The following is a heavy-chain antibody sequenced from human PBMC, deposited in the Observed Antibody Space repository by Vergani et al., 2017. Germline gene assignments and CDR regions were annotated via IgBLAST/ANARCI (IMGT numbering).Heavy chain of an antibody. CDR3: ARDGAVAGTGNYYYGMDV. V-gene: IGHV1-69*08. J-gene: IGHJ6*02. D-gene: IGHD6-19*01. CDR2: IIHILGIA. Sequence: QVQLVQSGAEVKKPGSSVKVSCKASGGTFSSYNISWVRQAPGQGLEWMGRIIHILGIANYAQKFQGRVTVTADKSTSTAYMELSSLRCGETAVYYCARDGAVAGTGNYYYGMDVWGQGTTVTVSS. CDR1: GGTFSSYN.